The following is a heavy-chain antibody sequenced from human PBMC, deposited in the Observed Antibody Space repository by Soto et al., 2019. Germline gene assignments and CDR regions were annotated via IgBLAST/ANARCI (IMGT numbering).Heavy chain of an antibody. CDR1: GFTFTSSA. J-gene: IGHJ6*02. Sequence: PVKVSCKASGFTFTSSAVQGGRQARGQRLEWIGWIVVGSGNTNYAQKFQERVTITRDMSTSTAYMELSSLRSEDTAVYYCAAGSPGDYSNSYYYYGMDVWGQGTTVTVSS. V-gene: IGHV1-58*01. D-gene: IGHD4-4*01. CDR2: IVVGSGNT. CDR3: AAGSPGDYSNSYYYYGMDV.